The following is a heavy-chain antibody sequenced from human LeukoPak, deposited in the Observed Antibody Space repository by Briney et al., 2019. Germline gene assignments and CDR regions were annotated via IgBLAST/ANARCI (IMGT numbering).Heavy chain of an antibody. CDR2: INPNSGGT. CDR3: ARVQGYGSGSYYSSEFDY. Sequence: ASVKVSCKASGYTFTGYYMHWVRQAPGQGLEWMGWINPNSGGTNYAQKFQGWVTMTRDTSISTAYMELSRLRSDDTAVYYCARVQGYGSGSYYSSEFDYWGQGTLVTASS. V-gene: IGHV1-2*04. CDR1: GYTFTGYY. J-gene: IGHJ4*02. D-gene: IGHD3-10*01.